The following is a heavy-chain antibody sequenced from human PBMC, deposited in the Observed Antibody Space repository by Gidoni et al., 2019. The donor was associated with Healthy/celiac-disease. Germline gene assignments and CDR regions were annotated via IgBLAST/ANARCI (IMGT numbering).Heavy chain of an antibody. D-gene: IGHD3-22*01. CDR3: AKGVPYYYDSSGYYGDAFDI. Sequence: EVQLLESGGGLVQPGGSLRLSCAASGFTFSSYAMSWVRQAPGKGLEWVSAISGSGGSTYYADSVKGRFTISRDNSKNTLYLQMNSLRAEDTAVYYCAKGVPYYYDSSGYYGDAFDIWGQGTMVTVSS. V-gene: IGHV3-23*01. J-gene: IGHJ3*02. CDR1: GFTFSSYA. CDR2: ISGSGGST.